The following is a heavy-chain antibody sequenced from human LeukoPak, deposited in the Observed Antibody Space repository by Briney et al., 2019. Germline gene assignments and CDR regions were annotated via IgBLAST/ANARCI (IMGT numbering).Heavy chain of an antibody. V-gene: IGHV3-43*01. J-gene: IGHJ4*02. Sequence: GGSLRLSCAASGFTFDDYTMHWVRQAPGKGLEWVSLISWDGGSTYYADSVKGRFTISRDNAKNSLYLQMNSLRAEDTALYYCASGGIYYGAAFDFWGQGTLVTVSS. D-gene: IGHD1-26*01. CDR1: GFTFDDYT. CDR3: ASGGIYYGAAFDF. CDR2: ISWDGGST.